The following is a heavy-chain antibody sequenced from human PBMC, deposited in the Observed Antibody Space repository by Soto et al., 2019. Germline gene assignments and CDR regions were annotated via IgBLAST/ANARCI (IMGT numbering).Heavy chain of an antibody. Sequence: GGSLRLSCAASGFTFNNYAVSWARQTPGKGLEWVATISASGAYTFYADSVKGRFTISRDNPQNTLFLHMRSLRAGDTATYYCAKEVIAARPYYFDHWGQGTLVTVSS. D-gene: IGHD6-6*01. V-gene: IGHV3-23*01. J-gene: IGHJ4*02. CDR3: AKEVIAARPYYFDH. CDR1: GFTFNNYA. CDR2: ISASGAYT.